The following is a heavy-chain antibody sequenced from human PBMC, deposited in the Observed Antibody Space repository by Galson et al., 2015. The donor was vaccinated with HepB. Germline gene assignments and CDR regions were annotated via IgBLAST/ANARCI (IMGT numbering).Heavy chain of an antibody. CDR3: ARHERESKTYAADN. CDR2: ISYTGST. V-gene: IGHV4-59*08. Sequence: LSLTCTVSGGSISPYYWSWLRQTPGKGLQFLGYISYTGSTNYIPSLKSRVTMSVDTSKNRFSLRLSSVTAADTAVYYCARHERESKTYAADNWGQGTLVTVSS. J-gene: IGHJ4*02. CDR1: GGSISPYY. D-gene: IGHD2-2*01.